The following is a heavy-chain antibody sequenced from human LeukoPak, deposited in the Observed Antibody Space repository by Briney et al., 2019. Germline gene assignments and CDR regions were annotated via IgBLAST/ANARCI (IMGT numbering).Heavy chain of an antibody. Sequence: SETLSLTCAVSGGSISSGGYSWSWIRQPPGKGLEWIGYIYHSGSTYYNPSLKSRVTISVDGSKNQFSLKLSSVTAADTAVYYCARGSRGYASYAFDIWGQGTMVTVSS. CDR1: GGSISSGGYS. D-gene: IGHD6-25*01. CDR2: IYHSGST. V-gene: IGHV4-30-2*01. J-gene: IGHJ3*02. CDR3: ARGSRGYASYAFDI.